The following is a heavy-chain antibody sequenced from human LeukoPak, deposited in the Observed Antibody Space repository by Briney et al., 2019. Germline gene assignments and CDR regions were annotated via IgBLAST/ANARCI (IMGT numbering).Heavy chain of an antibody. D-gene: IGHD4-11*01. J-gene: IGHJ6*03. Sequence: GASVKVSCKASGYTFTSYGMNWVRQAPGQGLEWMGWINTNTGNPTYAQGFTGRFVFSLDTSVSTAYYCARESYYSIDEHNYYYYMDVWGKGTTVTVSS. CDR1: GYTFTSYG. CDR3: YYMDV. CDR2: INTNTGNP. V-gene: IGHV7-4-1*01.